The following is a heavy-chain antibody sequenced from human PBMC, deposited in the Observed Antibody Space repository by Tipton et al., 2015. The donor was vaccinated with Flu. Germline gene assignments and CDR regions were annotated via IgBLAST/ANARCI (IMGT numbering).Heavy chain of an antibody. V-gene: IGHV4-59*11. Sequence: TLSLTCTVSGGSISSHYWSWIRQPPGKGLEWIGYIYYSGSIGYNPSLKSRVTISVDTSKNQFSLKLSSVTVADTAVYYCARDYLLGDLSFFDNWGQGTLVTVSS. J-gene: IGHJ4*02. CDR2: IYYSGSI. CDR3: ARDYLLGDLSFFDN. CDR1: GGSISSHY. D-gene: IGHD3-16*02.